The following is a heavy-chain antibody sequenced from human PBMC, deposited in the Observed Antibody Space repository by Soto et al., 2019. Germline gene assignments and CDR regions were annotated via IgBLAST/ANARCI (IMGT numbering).Heavy chain of an antibody. J-gene: IGHJ4*02. CDR2: IYYSGST. CDR1: GGSISSYY. Sequence: LSLTCTVSGGSISSYYWSWIRQPPGKGLEWIGYIYYSGSTNYNPSLKSRVTISVDTSKNQFSLKLSSVTAADTAVYYCARESRGGVTLRYYFDYWGQGTLVTVSS. CDR3: ARESRGGVTLRYYFDY. D-gene: IGHD3-16*01. V-gene: IGHV4-59*01.